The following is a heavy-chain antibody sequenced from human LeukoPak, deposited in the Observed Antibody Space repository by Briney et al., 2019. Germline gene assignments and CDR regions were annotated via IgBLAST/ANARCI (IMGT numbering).Heavy chain of an antibody. V-gene: IGHV4-4*09. CDR1: GGSISSYY. J-gene: IGHJ2*01. CDR2: IYTSGST. D-gene: IGHD5-24*01. Sequence: NPSETLSLTCAVSGGSISSYYWSWIRQPPGKGLEWIGRIYTSGSTNYNPSLKSRVTILVDTSKNQFSLKLSSVTAADTAVYYCARDLGRWLQYWYFDLWGRGTLVTVSS. CDR3: ARDLGRWLQYWYFDL.